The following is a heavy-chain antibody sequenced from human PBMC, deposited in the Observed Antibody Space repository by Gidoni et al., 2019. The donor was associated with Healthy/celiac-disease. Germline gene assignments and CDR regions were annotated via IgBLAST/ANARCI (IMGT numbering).Heavy chain of an antibody. Sequence: QVQLQQWGAGLLKPSETLSLTCAVYGGSFSGYYWSWIRQPPGKGLEWIGEINHSGSTNYNPSLKSRVTISVDTSKNQFSLKLSSVTAADTAVYYCARVSGSYWDAFDIWGQGTMVTVSS. D-gene: IGHD1-26*01. CDR3: ARVSGSYWDAFDI. CDR1: GGSFSGYY. J-gene: IGHJ3*02. V-gene: IGHV4-34*01. CDR2: INHSGST.